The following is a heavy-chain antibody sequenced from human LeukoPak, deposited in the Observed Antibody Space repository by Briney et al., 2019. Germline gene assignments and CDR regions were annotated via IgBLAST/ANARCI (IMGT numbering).Heavy chain of an antibody. V-gene: IGHV1-69*04. Sequence: GSSVKVSCKASGGTFSSYAISWVRQAPGQGLEWMGRIIPILGIANYAQKFQGRVTITADKSTSTAYMELSSLRSEDTAVYYCARGLVIFSDDSWLPAYWGQGTLVTASS. J-gene: IGHJ4*02. CDR3: ARGLVIFSDDSWLPAY. D-gene: IGHD3-22*01. CDR1: GGTFSSYA. CDR2: IIPILGIA.